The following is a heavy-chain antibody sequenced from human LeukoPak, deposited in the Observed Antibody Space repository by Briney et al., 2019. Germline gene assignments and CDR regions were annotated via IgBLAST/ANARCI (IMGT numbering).Heavy chain of an antibody. CDR1: GYTLTEIS. CDR3: ARGDSLTFLDAFDM. J-gene: IGHJ3*02. V-gene: IGHV1-24*01. CDR2: FNPGDGKT. Sequence: ASVKVSCKVSGYTLTEISMHWVRQAPGNGLEWMGGFNPGDGKTVYAQKFQGRVTMTEDTSTDTAYMELSSLRSEDTAVYYCARGDSLTFLDAFDMWGQGTMVTVSS. D-gene: IGHD6-13*01.